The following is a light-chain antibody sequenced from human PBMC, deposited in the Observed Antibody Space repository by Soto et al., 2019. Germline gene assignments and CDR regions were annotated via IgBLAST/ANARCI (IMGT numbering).Light chain of an antibody. CDR2: GAS. V-gene: IGKV3-20*01. CDR1: QSVGSGH. Sequence: EIVLTQSPGTLSLSPGERATLSCRASQSVGSGHLAWYQQIPGQTPRLLIYGASTRATGIPDRFSGSGSGTDFTLTISRLEPEDFAVYYCQHFGDSPLWAFGQGTEVEIK. CDR3: QHFGDSPLWA. J-gene: IGKJ1*01.